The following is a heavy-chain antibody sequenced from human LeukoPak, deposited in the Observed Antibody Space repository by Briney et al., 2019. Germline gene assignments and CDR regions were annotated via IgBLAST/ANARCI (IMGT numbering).Heavy chain of an antibody. D-gene: IGHD3-22*01. CDR3: ARGDVGTMIVVAIPFDY. CDR1: GFTFSSYS. V-gene: IGHV3-21*01. Sequence: GGSLRLSCAASGFTFSSYSMNWVRQAPGKGLECVSSISSSSSYIYDADSVKGRFTISRDNAKNSLYLQMNSLRAEDTAVYYCARGDVGTMIVVAIPFDYWGQGTLVTVSS. CDR2: ISSSSSYI. J-gene: IGHJ4*02.